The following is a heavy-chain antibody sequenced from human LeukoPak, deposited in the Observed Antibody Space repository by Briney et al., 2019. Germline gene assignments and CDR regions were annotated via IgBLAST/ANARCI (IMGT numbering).Heavy chain of an antibody. CDR3: ARESGSGWYGDLAEYFQH. V-gene: IGHV1-69*04. Sequence: ASVKVSCKASGGTFSSYAISWVRQAPGQGLEWMGRIIPIFGIANYAQKFQGRVTITADKSTSTAYMELCSLRSEDTAVYYCARESGSGWYGDLAEYFQHWGQGTLVTVSS. CDR2: IIPIFGIA. CDR1: GGTFSSYA. D-gene: IGHD6-19*01. J-gene: IGHJ1*01.